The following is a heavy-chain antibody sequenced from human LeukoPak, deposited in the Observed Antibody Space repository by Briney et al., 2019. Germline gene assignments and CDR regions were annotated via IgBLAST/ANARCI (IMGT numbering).Heavy chain of an antibody. J-gene: IGHJ6*02. CDR1: GFTFSNAW. Sequence: GGSLRLSCAASGFTFSNAWMSWVRQAPGKGLEWVAVISYDGSNKYYADSVKGRFTISRDNSKNTLYLQMNSLRAEDTAVYYCARVAPRTSIPNYGMDVWGQGTTVTVSS. CDR3: ARVAPRTSIPNYGMDV. D-gene: IGHD2-2*01. CDR2: ISYDGSNK. V-gene: IGHV3-30-3*01.